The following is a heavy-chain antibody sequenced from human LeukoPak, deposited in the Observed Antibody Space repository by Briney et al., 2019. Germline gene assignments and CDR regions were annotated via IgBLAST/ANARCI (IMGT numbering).Heavy chain of an antibody. CDR3: AKDRGGFGELFDY. CDR1: GFTVSGNY. D-gene: IGHD3-10*01. J-gene: IGHJ4*02. V-gene: IGHV3-11*01. Sequence: GGSLRLSCAASGFTVSGNYMSWVRQAPGKGLEWVSYISSSGSTIYYADSVKGRFTISRDNAKNSLYLQMNSLRAEDTALYYCAKDRGGFGELFDYWGQGTLVTVSS. CDR2: ISSSGSTI.